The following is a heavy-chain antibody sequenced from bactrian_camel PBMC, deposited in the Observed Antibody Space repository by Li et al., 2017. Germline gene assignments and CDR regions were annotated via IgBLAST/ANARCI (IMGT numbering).Heavy chain of an antibody. CDR3: AASLSGCPLGSDFGRYYEY. CDR1: GYVVC. J-gene: IGHJ4*01. D-gene: IGHD1*01. CDR2: IYRGSGKQ. Sequence: HVQLVESGGGSVQAGGSLRLSCTYSGYVVCMAWFRQAPGMEREGVASIYRGSGKQVYADSVNGRFTNSQDKGKNTVYLQMDSLRPEDTAMYYCAASLSGCPLGSDFGRYYEYWGQGTQVTVS. V-gene: IGHV3S63*01.